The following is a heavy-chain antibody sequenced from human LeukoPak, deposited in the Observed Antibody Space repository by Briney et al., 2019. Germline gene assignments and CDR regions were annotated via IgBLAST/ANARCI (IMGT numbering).Heavy chain of an antibody. J-gene: IGHJ4*02. V-gene: IGHV3-74*01. CDR2: INSDGSST. CDR1: GFTFSSYW. CDR3: ARDDRDKYAAVY. D-gene: IGHD2-2*01. Sequence: GGSLRLSCAASGFTFSSYWMHWVRQAPGKGLAWVSRINSDGSSTSYADSVKGRFTISRDNAKNTLYLQMNSLRAEDTAVYYCARDDRDKYAAVYWGQGTLVTVSS.